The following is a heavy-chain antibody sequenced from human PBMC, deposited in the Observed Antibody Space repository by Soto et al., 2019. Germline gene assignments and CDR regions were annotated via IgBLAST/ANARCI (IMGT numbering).Heavy chain of an antibody. V-gene: IGHV4-4*02. CDR3: ARTEQQLTFDP. D-gene: IGHD6-13*01. J-gene: IGHJ5*02. Sequence: QVQLQESGPGLVKPSGTLSLTCAVSGGSISSSNWWSWVRQPPGKWLEWIGEIYQSGSTNYNPSLKSRVTISVDKSKNQFFLKLRSVTAAGTAVYYRARTEQQLTFDPCGQGTLVTVSS. CDR2: IYQSGST. CDR1: GGSISSSNW.